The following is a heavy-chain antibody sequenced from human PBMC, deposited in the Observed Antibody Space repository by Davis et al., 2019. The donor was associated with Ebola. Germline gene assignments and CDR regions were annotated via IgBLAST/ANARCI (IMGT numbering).Heavy chain of an antibody. Sequence: GESLKISCAASGFTFSSYWMSWVRQAPGTGLEWVANIKQDGSEKYYVDSVKGRFTISRDNAKNSLYLQMNSLRAEDTAVYYCARDTIQYDFWSGYYTRWGQGTLVTVSS. V-gene: IGHV3-7*01. D-gene: IGHD3-3*01. CDR2: IKQDGSEK. CDR3: ARDTIQYDFWSGYYTR. J-gene: IGHJ4*02. CDR1: GFTFSSYW.